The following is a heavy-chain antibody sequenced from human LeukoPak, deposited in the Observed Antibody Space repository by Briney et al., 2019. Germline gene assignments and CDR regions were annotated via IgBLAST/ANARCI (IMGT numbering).Heavy chain of an antibody. J-gene: IGHJ5*02. CDR2: IYYSGST. V-gene: IGHV4-31*03. CDR1: GGSISSGGYY. Sequence: SETLSLTCTVSGGSISSGGYYWSWIRQHPGKGLEWIGYIYYSGSTYYNPSLKSRVTISVDTSKNQFSLKLSSVTAADTAVYYCARVETQDYDFWSGYGNRFDPWGQGTLVTVSS. D-gene: IGHD3-3*01. CDR3: ARVETQDYDFWSGYGNRFDP.